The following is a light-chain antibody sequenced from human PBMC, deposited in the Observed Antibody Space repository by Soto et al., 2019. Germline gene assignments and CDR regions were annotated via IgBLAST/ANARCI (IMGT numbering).Light chain of an antibody. CDR2: DAS. CDR1: QSVSSY. V-gene: IGKV3-11*01. J-gene: IGKJ5*01. CDR3: QQRSSWPPAIT. Sequence: EIVLTQSPATLSLSPGERATLSCRASQSVSSYLAWYQQKPGQAPRLLIYDASNRATGIPARFSGSGSGTDFTLTISSLDPEDFAVYYCQQRSSWPPAITFGQGTRLEIK.